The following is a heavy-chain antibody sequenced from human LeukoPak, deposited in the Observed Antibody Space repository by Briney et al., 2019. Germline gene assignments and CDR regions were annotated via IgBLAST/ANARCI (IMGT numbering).Heavy chain of an antibody. CDR3: ARAYSGSYSFDY. J-gene: IGHJ4*02. CDR2: IYTSGST. CDR1: GGSVLSGSYD. V-gene: IGHV4-61*02. D-gene: IGHD1-26*01. Sequence: SQTLSLTCTVSGGSVLSGSYDCGWIQQPAGKGLEWVGRIYTSGSTNYNPSLKSRVTISVIMSKNQFSLELSSVTAGDTAVYYCARAYSGSYSFDYWGQGTLVTVSS.